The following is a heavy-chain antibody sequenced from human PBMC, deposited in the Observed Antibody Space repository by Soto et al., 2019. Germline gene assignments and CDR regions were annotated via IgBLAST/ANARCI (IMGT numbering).Heavy chain of an antibody. Sequence: GGSLRLSCITSGFTFGDYAMSWFRQAPGKGLEWVGFITSKAYGGTTEYAASVKGRFSISRDDSKSIAYLQMNSLKIEDTAVYYCTRKDSGGNCYAWGQGTLVTVSS. CDR3: TRKDSGGNCYA. V-gene: IGHV3-49*03. D-gene: IGHD2-15*01. J-gene: IGHJ5*02. CDR1: GFTFGDYA. CDR2: ITSKAYGGTT.